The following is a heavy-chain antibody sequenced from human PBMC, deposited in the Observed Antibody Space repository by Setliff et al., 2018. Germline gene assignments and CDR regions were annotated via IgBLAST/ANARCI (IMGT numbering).Heavy chain of an antibody. Sequence: PEGSLRLSCVASGFTFGSYAMSWVRQAPGKGLEWVGRIKSKTDGGTPDYAAPVKGRFTISRDDSKNTLYLQMNSLKTEDTAVYYCTTSISEDYDYGENEGVYYYYYYMDVWGKGTTVTVSS. J-gene: IGHJ6*03. CDR2: IKSKTDGGTP. V-gene: IGHV3-15*01. CDR1: GFTFGSYA. D-gene: IGHD4-17*01. CDR3: TTSISEDYDYGENEGVYYYYYYMDV.